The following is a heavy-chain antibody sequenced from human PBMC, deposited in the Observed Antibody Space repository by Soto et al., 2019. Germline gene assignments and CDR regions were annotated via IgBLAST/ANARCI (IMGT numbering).Heavy chain of an antibody. J-gene: IGHJ5*02. CDR3: VKETYYYDVSSYYPLGS. Sequence: PGGSLRLSCAASGFTFDDYNMRWVRRAPGEGLEWVSLISRDGTNTNYAESVKGRFTISRDNSKNSLYLQMNSLRTEDTALYYCVKETYYYDVSSYYPLGSWGQGTLVTVSS. V-gene: IGHV3-43*01. D-gene: IGHD3-22*01. CDR1: GFTFDDYN. CDR2: ISRDGTNT.